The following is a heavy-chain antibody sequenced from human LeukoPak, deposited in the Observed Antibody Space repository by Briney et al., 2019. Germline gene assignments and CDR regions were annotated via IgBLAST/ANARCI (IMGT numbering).Heavy chain of an antibody. CDR2: INPNSGGT. CDR3: ARVYSGWTLYYYYYYMDV. Sequence: GASVKVSCKASGYTFTGYYMHWVRQAPGQGLEWMGWINPNSGGTNYAQKLQGRVTMTTDTSTSTAYMELRSLRSDDTAVYYCARVYSGWTLYYYYYYMDVWGKGTTVTISS. CDR1: GYTFTGYY. J-gene: IGHJ6*03. D-gene: IGHD6-19*01. V-gene: IGHV1-2*02.